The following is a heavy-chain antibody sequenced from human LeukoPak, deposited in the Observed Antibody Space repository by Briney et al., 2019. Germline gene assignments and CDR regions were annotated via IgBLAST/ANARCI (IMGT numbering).Heavy chain of an antibody. CDR1: GFTFSDYY. D-gene: IGHD2-2*01. CDR3: ARDYCSSTSCYMSNAFDI. J-gene: IGHJ3*02. V-gene: IGHV3-11*04. CDR2: ISSSGSTI. Sequence: PGGSLRLSCAASGFTFSDYYMSWIRQAPGKGLEWVSYISSSGSTIYYADSVKGRFTISRDNAKNSLYLQMNSLRAEDTAVYYCARDYCSSTSCYMSNAFDIWGQGTMVTVSS.